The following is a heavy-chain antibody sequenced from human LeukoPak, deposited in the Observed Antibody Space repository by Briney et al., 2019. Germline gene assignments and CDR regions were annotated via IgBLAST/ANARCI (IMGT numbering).Heavy chain of an antibody. D-gene: IGHD3-3*01. CDR1: GFTFSSYA. Sequence: PGGSLRLSCAASGFTFSSYAMSWVRQAPGKGLEWVSAISGSGGGTYYADSVKGRFAISRDNSKNTLYLQMNSLRAEDTAVYYCAKVGYYDFWSGSLFSYNWFDPWGQGTLVTVSS. J-gene: IGHJ5*02. CDR2: ISGSGGGT. CDR3: AKVGYYDFWSGSLFSYNWFDP. V-gene: IGHV3-23*01.